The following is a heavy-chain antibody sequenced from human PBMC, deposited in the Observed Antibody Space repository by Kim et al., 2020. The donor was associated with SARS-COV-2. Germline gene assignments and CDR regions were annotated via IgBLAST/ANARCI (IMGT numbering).Heavy chain of an antibody. Sequence: SETLSLTCTVSGGSVSSGSYYWSWIRQPPGKGLEWIGYIYYSGSTNYNPSLKSRVTISVDTSKNQFSLKLSSVTAADTAVYYCARAYCSSTSCHPPQYYYYYYGMDVWGQGTTVTVSS. D-gene: IGHD2-2*01. CDR1: GGSVSSGSYY. CDR2: IYYSGST. CDR3: ARAYCSSTSCHPPQYYYYYYGMDV. J-gene: IGHJ6*02. V-gene: IGHV4-61*01.